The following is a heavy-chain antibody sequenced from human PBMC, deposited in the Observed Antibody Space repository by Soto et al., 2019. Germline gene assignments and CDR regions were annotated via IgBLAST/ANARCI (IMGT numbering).Heavy chain of an antibody. CDR2: INHSGST. Sequence: QVHLQQWGAGLLKPSETLSLTCAVYGGTFSGYYLSWVRQPPGKGLEWIGEINHSGSTNYNPSLKSRVSISVGTSNNQFSLKLSSVTAADTAVYYCARGRGDGYNQRWYFDLWGRGTLVTVSS. D-gene: IGHD3-10*01. CDR3: ARGRGDGYNQRWYFDL. V-gene: IGHV4-34*01. CDR1: GGTFSGYY. J-gene: IGHJ2*01.